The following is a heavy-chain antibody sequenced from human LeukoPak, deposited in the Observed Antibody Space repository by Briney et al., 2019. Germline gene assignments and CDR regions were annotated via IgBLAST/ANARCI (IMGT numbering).Heavy chain of an antibody. Sequence: ASVKVSCKASGYTFTSYYMHWVRQAPGQGLEWMGIINPSGGSTSYAQKFQGRVTMTRDTSTSTVYMELSSLRSEDTAVYYCARDVYGSGSYYNVALSGYWGQGTLVTVSS. CDR3: ARDVYGSGSYYNVALSGY. CDR1: GYTFTSYY. J-gene: IGHJ4*02. D-gene: IGHD3-10*01. CDR2: INPSGGST. V-gene: IGHV1-46*01.